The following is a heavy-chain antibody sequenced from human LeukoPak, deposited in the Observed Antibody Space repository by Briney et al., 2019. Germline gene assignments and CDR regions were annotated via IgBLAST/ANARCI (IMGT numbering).Heavy chain of an antibody. D-gene: IGHD2-2*01. Sequence: ASVKVSCKVSGYTLTELSMHWVRQAPGKGLEWMGGFDPEDGETIYAQKFQGRVTMTEDTSTDTAYMELSSLRSEDTAVYYCVCCSSTSCYGGYYFDYWGQGTLLTVSS. V-gene: IGHV1-24*01. J-gene: IGHJ4*02. CDR1: GYTLTELS. CDR3: VCCSSTSCYGGYYFDY. CDR2: FDPEDGET.